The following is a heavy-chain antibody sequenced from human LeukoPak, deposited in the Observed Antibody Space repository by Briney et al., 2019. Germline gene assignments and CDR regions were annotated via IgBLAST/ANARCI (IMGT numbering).Heavy chain of an antibody. V-gene: IGHV1-2*04. Sequence: ASVKVSCKASGYTFTGYYMHWVRQAPGQGLEWMGWINPNSGGTNYAQKFQGWVTMTRDTSISTAYMELSRLRSDDTAVYYCARDAALTYYHGSGSYPHYWGQGTLVTVSS. D-gene: IGHD3-10*01. CDR1: GYTFTGYY. CDR3: ARDAALTYYHGSGSYPHY. J-gene: IGHJ4*02. CDR2: INPNSGGT.